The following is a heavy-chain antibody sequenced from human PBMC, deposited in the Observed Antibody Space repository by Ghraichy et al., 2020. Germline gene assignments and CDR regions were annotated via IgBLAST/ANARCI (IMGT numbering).Heavy chain of an antibody. V-gene: IGHV3-66*01. CDR2: IYNDGST. CDR3: ARSAGNFRTRFDD. CDR1: GFTVSTNY. J-gene: IGHJ4*02. Sequence: GSLRLSCAASGFTVSTNYMTWLRQAPGKGLEWVSVIYNDGSTYYADSVKGRFTISRDNSKNTLYLQMNSLRAEDTAVYYCARSAGNFRTRFDDWGQGTLVTGSS. D-gene: IGHD1-7*01.